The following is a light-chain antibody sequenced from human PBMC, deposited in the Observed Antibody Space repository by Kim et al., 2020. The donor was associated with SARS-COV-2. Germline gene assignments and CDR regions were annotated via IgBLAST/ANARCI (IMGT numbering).Light chain of an antibody. CDR2: GAS. J-gene: IGKJ1*01. V-gene: IGKV1-39*01. CDR1: QTISTF. Sequence: ASVGDSVTRTCRTSQTISTFLHWYQQKPGKAPRLLIFGASRLHSGTPLRFSGSVSGTEYTLTITSLQPEDFATYYCQQSYTLPRTFGQGTKVDIK. CDR3: QQSYTLPRT.